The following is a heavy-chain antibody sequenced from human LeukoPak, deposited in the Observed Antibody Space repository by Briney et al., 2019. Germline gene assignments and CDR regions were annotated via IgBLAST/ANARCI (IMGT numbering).Heavy chain of an antibody. Sequence: PSETLSLTCTVSGYSISTGYYWDWIRQPPGKGLEWIGTFYHGGSTNYNPSLKSRVTMSVDTSKNQFSLKLSSVTAADTAVYYCARDKAYDYYYYYMDVWGKGTTVTISS. CDR1: GYSISTGYY. D-gene: IGHD2-21*01. CDR3: ARDKAYDYYYYYMDV. J-gene: IGHJ6*03. V-gene: IGHV4-38-2*02. CDR2: FYHGGST.